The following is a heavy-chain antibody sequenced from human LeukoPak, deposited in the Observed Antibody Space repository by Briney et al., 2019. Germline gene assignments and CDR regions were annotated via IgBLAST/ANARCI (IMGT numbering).Heavy chain of an antibody. CDR2: ISTGSTYT. CDR3: ARDRSMDV. CDR1: GFIFSDYY. J-gene: IGHJ6*02. D-gene: IGHD6-13*01. Sequence: NPGGSLRLSCAASGFIFSDYYMGWIRQAPGKGLEWVSSISTGSTYTNYADSVKGRFTISRDNAKNSLYLEMKSLRAEDTAVYYCARDRSMDVWGQGTSVTVSS. V-gene: IGHV3-11*06.